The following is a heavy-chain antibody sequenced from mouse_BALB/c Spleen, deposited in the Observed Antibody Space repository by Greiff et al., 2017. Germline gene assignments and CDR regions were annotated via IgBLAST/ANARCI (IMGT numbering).Heavy chain of an antibody. CDR2: IDPSDSET. D-gene: IGHD1-1*01. J-gene: IGHJ3*01. CDR1: GYSFTSYW. Sequence: VKLQESGPQLVRPGASVKISCKASGYSFTSYWMHWVKQRPGQGLEWIGMIDPSDSETRLNQKFKDKATLTVDKSSSTAYMQLNSPTSEDSAVYYCARSWDFGYYGSRSIAYWGQGTLVTVSA. CDR3: ARSWDFGYYGSRSIAY. V-gene: IGHV1S126*01.